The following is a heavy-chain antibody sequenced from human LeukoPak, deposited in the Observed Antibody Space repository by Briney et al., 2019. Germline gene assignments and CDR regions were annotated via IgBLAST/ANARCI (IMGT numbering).Heavy chain of an antibody. CDR2: MWHSGDT. CDR1: GYSISSGFY. CDR3: ARLPHCSGSSCYPPGVYFEY. D-gene: IGHD2-2*01. J-gene: IGHJ4*02. V-gene: IGHV4-38-2*02. Sequence: SETLSLTCTVSGYSISSGFYWGWVRQPPGKGLEWIGSMWHSGDTYYNPSLKSRVTISVDTSKNQFSLKVTSVTAADTAVYICARLPHCSGSSCYPPGVYFEYWGPGAPVTVSS.